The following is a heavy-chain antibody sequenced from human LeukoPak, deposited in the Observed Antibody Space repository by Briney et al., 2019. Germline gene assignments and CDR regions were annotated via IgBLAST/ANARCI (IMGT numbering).Heavy chain of an antibody. J-gene: IGHJ3*02. CDR1: GFNVSSNY. CDR3: AGRALGLFPDAFDI. Sequence: GGSLRLYCAASGFNVSSNYMSWVRQAPGKGLEWVSVIYSGGSTYYADSVKGRFTISRDNSKNTLYLQMNSLRAEDTAVYYCAGRALGLFPDAFDIWGQGTMVTVSS. CDR2: IYSGGST. V-gene: IGHV3-66*02. D-gene: IGHD3-16*01.